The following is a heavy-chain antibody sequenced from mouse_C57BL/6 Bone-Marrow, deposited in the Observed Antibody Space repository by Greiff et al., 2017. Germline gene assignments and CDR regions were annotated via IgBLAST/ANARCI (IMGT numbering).Heavy chain of an antibody. Sequence: VQLQQSGAELVRPGASVKLSCTASGFNIKDYYMHWVKQRPEQGLEWIGRIDPEDGDTEYAPKFQGKATLTADTSSTTAYLQLSSLTSEDTAVYYCTTNCYSSPDYWGQGTTLTVSS. CDR1: GFNIKDYY. CDR3: TTNCYSSPDY. V-gene: IGHV14-1*01. D-gene: IGHD1-1*01. CDR2: IDPEDGDT. J-gene: IGHJ2*01.